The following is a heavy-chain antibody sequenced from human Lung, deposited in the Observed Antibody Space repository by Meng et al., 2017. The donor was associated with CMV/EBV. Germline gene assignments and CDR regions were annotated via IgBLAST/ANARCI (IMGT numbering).Heavy chain of an antibody. J-gene: IGHJ3*02. Sequence: GGSLRLSCVASGFTFDGYAMSWVRQAPGKGLEWVSVIYGSGRSSSSADSVKGRFSISRDNSKNTLSLQMSSLRADDTAVYYCARLLVGALDTHAFDIWARGPXVTVSS. CDR2: IYGSGRSS. CDR3: ARLLVGALDTHAFDI. V-gene: IGHV3-23*05. CDR1: GFTFDGYA. D-gene: IGHD1-26*01.